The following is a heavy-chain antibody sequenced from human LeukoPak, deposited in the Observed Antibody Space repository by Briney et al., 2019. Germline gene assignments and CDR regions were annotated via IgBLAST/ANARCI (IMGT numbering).Heavy chain of an antibody. V-gene: IGHV3-9*03. J-gene: IGHJ4*02. D-gene: IGHD4-17*01. CDR1: GFTFDDYA. CDR2: ISWNSGSI. Sequence: GGSLRLSCAASGFTFDDYAMHWVRQAPGKGLEWVSGISWNSGSIGYADSVKGRFTISRDNAKNSLHLQMNSLRAEDMALYYCAKDIGSTVTYYFDYWGQGTLVTVSS. CDR3: AKDIGSTVTYYFDY.